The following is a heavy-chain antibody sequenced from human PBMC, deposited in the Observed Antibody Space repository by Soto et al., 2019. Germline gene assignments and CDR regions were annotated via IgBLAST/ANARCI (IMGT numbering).Heavy chain of an antibody. D-gene: IGHD5-12*01. V-gene: IGHV1-18*01. Sequence: ASVKVSCKASGYTFFTYDISWVRQAPGQGLEWMGWISTYSGGTKYAQKFQGRVTMTTDTSTTTAYLELGSLRSDDTAVYYCARHHGPTTSENWFDPWGQGTLVTVSS. CDR3: ARHHGPTTSENWFDP. CDR1: GYTFFTYD. J-gene: IGHJ5*02. CDR2: ISTYSGGT.